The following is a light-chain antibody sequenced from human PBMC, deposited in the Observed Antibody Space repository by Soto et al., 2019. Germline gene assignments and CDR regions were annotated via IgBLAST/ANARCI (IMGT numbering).Light chain of an antibody. CDR3: QQRANWPLT. J-gene: IGKJ4*01. CDR1: QKVSTY. V-gene: IGKV3-11*01. CDR2: DAS. Sequence: EIVLTQSPATLSLSPGERATLSCRASQKVSTYLGWFQQKPGQPPRLLIYDASNRAAGIPARFSGSGSGTDFTLTISSLDPEDFAIYYCQQRANWPLTFGGGTKVELK.